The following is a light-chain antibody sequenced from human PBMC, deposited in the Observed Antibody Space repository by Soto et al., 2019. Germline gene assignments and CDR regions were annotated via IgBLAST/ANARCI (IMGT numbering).Light chain of an antibody. CDR1: NSNIGSNS. CDR2: GSN. V-gene: IGLV1-44*01. Sequence: QSVLTQPPSASGTPGQRVTISCSGSNSNIGSNSVNWYQQLPGTAPKLLIYGSNQRPSGVPDRFSGSKSGTSASLAISGLQSEDEGVHYCASWDDNLNGVVFGGGTKVTVL. J-gene: IGLJ3*02. CDR3: ASWDDNLNGVV.